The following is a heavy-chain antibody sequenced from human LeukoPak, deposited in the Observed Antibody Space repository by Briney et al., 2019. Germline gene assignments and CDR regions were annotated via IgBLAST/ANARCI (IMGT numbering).Heavy chain of an antibody. J-gene: IGHJ4*02. CDR1: GFTFSSYA. D-gene: IGHD6-19*01. CDR3: AKVIRSSGWYVDY. Sequence: GGSLRLSCAASGFTFSSYAMSWVRQAPGKGLEWVSGLSASGNSAYYADSVKGRFTISRDNSKNTLYLQMNSLRAEDTAVYYCAKVIRSSGWYVDYWGQGTLVTVSS. CDR2: LSASGNSA. V-gene: IGHV3-23*01.